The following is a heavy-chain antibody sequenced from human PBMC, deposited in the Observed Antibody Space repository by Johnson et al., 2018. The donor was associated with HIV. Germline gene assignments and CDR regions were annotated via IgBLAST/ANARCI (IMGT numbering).Heavy chain of an antibody. V-gene: IGHV3-20*04. CDR3: ARAGKTVTFDI. D-gene: IGHD1-14*01. CDR2: INWNGDTT. Sequence: MLLVESGGGVVQPGRSLRLSCAASGFTFSSYGMSWVRQAPGEGLQWFSGINWNGDTTTYADSVKGRFTISRDNAKNTLYLQMNSLRAEDTAVYYCARAGKTVTFDIWGQGSMVTFSS. CDR1: GFTFSSYG. J-gene: IGHJ3*02.